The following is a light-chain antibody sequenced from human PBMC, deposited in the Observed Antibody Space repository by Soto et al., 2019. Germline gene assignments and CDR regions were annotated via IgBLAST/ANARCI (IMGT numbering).Light chain of an antibody. CDR1: SSDIGAYNY. CDR2: DVN. J-gene: IGLJ3*02. CDR3: SSYTGSSLGV. V-gene: IGLV2-14*03. Sequence: QSALTQPASVSGSPGQSITISCTGTSSDIGAYNYVSWYQQHPGKAPKLIIYDVNNRPSGVSTRFSGSKSGNTASLTISGLQAEDEADYYCSSYTGSSLGVFGGGTKLTVL.